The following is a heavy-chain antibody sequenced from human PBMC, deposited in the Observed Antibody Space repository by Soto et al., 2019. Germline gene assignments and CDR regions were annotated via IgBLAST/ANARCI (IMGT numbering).Heavy chain of an antibody. CDR2: IFHSGST. D-gene: IGHD1-26*01. Sequence: QVQLQESGPGLVKPSGTLSLTCAVFGGSISNSNWWTWVRQPPGKGLDWIGEIFHSGSTNYNSSLMGRVTISVDKANNQFPLKLNSVTAADTAVYYCAHRPIVGAASWGQGTLVTVSS. CDR3: AHRPIVGAAS. CDR1: GGSISNSNW. V-gene: IGHV4-4*02. J-gene: IGHJ4*02.